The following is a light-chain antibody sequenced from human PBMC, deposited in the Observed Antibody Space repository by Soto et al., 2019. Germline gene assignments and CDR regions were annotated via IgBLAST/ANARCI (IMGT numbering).Light chain of an antibody. V-gene: IGKV4-1*01. CDR2: WAS. CDR1: QSVLYSPNNKNY. J-gene: IGKJ2*01. CDR3: QHYYSAPYT. Sequence: DIVMTQSPDSLAVSLGERATIYCKSSQSVLYSPNNKNYLAWYQQKPGQPPRLLIYWASTRESGVPDRFSGSGSGTDFTLTISSLQAEDMAVYYCQHYYSAPYTFGQGTKLEIK.